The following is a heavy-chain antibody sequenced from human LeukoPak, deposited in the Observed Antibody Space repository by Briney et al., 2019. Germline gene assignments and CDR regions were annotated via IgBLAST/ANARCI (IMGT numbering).Heavy chain of an antibody. J-gene: IGHJ4*02. Sequence: GGSLRLSCAASGFTFSTYAMCWVRQAPEKGLEWVSVISGSGGSTYYADSVKGRFTISRDNSKNTLYLQMNSLRAEDTAVYYCAKDRESSRWAYYFDYWGQGTLVTVSS. CDR3: AKDRESSRWAYYFDY. CDR1: GFTFSTYA. D-gene: IGHD6-13*01. CDR2: ISGSGGST. V-gene: IGHV3-23*01.